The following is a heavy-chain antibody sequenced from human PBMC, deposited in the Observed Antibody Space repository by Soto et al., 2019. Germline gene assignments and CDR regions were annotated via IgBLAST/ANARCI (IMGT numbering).Heavy chain of an antibody. CDR3: ARAHSTREGFYYEQYYGMDV. Sequence: GESLRISYRSSGYSVTRYWIGLLREMRGKVLEWMGIIYPGDSDTRYSPSFQGHVTISADKSISTAYLQWSRLKSSDTATYYCARAHSTREGFYYEQYYGMDVWRQGTAVTVPS. V-gene: IGHV5-51*01. J-gene: IGHJ6*02. CDR1: GYSVTRYW. D-gene: IGHD3-3*01. CDR2: IYPGDSDT.